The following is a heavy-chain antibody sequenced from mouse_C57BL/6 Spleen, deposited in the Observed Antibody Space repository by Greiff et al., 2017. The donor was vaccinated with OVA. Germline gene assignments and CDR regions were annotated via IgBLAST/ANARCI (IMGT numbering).Heavy chain of an antibody. J-gene: IGHJ3*01. D-gene: IGHD1-1*01. CDR1: GYTFTSYW. Sequence: QVQLQQPGAELVKPGASVKMSCKASGYTFTSYWITWVKQRPGQGLEWFGDFYPGSGSTNYNEKFKSKATLPVDTSSSTAYMQLSSLTSEDSAVYYCAGGDYYGSGFAYWGQGTLVTVSA. V-gene: IGHV1-55*01. CDR2: FYPGSGST. CDR3: AGGDYYGSGFAY.